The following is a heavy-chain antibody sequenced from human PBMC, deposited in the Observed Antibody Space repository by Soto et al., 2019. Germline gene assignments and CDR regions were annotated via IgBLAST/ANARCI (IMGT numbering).Heavy chain of an antibody. Sequence: PVGSLRLSCAASGFTFSSYAMHRVRQAPGKGLEWVAVISYDGSNKYYADSVKGRFTISRDNSKNTLYLQMNSLRAEDTAVYYCAREVEMATIFDYWGQGTLVTVSS. D-gene: IGHD5-12*01. J-gene: IGHJ4*02. CDR1: GFTFSSYA. V-gene: IGHV3-30-3*01. CDR3: AREVEMATIFDY. CDR2: ISYDGSNK.